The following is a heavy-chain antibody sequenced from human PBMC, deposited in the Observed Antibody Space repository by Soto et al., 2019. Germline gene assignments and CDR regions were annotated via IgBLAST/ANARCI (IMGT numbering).Heavy chain of an antibody. CDR2: IYYSGST. Sequence: ETLSLKRRVSKECSCRCYPCQQQPPPGKGLEWIASIYYSGSTNYNPSLKSRVTASVDTSKNEVSLRLSSVTAADTAVYYCAICKAVPHYYAMAGWGPWTTVTVSS. CDR1: KECSCRCY. V-gene: IGHV4-59*01. D-gene: IGHD6-19*01. CDR3: AICKAVPHYYAMAG. J-gene: IGHJ6*02.